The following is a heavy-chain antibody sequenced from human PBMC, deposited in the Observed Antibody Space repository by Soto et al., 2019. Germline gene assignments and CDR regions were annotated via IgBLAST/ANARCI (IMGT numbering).Heavy chain of an antibody. Sequence: QVQLVQSGAEVKKPGASVKVSCKASGYTFTGYYMHWVRQAPGQGLEWMGWINPNSGGTNYAQKFQGWVTMTRDTSISTAYMELSRLRSDDTAVYYCARDVGYSSGWYGDYYYYYGMDVWGQGTTVTVSS. V-gene: IGHV1-2*04. CDR1: GYTFTGYY. CDR3: ARDVGYSSGWYGDYYYYYGMDV. J-gene: IGHJ6*02. D-gene: IGHD6-19*01. CDR2: INPNSGGT.